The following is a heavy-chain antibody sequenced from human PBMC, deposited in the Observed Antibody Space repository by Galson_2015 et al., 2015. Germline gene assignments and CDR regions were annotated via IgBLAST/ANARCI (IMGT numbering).Heavy chain of an antibody. CDR3: ARPYGYSYARGAFDI. D-gene: IGHD5-18*01. J-gene: IGHJ3*02. V-gene: IGHV5-51*03. CDR2: IYPGDSDT. Sequence: QSGAEVKKPGESLTISCKGSGYSFTSYWIGWVRQMPGKGLEWMGIIYPGDSDTRYSPSFQGQVTISADKSISTAYLQWSSLKASDTAMYYCARPYGYSYARGAFDIWGQGTMVTVSS. CDR1: GYSFTSYW.